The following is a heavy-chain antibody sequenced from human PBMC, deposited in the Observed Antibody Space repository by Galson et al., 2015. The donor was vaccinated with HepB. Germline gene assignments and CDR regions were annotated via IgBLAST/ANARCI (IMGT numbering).Heavy chain of an antibody. D-gene: IGHD3-16*02. CDR3: ARLIGVSVGGFDY. Sequence: SVKVPCKASGYTFTSYAMDWVRQAPGQGLEWMGWINTNTGNLMYAQGFSGRFVFSLDTSVSTAYLQISSLGAEDTAVYYCARLIGVSVGGFDYWGQGTLVTVSS. V-gene: IGHV7-4-1*02. CDR2: INTNTGNL. J-gene: IGHJ4*02. CDR1: GYTFTSYA.